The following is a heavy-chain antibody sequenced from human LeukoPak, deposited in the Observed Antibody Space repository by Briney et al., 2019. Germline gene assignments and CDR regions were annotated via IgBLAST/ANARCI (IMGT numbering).Heavy chain of an antibody. Sequence: PGGSLRLSCAASGLRFSNFWLSWVRQAPGKGLEWVANKKPDGSATNFVGSVKGRFHISRDKAKNSRDLQINSPRAEDIAAYYFARGGGSSSCGQGTLVTVSS. CDR3: ARGGGSSS. CDR2: KKPDGSAT. D-gene: IGHD6-6*01. V-gene: IGHV3-7*04. CDR1: GLRFSNFW. J-gene: IGHJ5*02.